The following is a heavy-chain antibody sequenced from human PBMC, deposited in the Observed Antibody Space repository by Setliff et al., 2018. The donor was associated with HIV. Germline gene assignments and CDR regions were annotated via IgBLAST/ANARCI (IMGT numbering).Heavy chain of an antibody. D-gene: IGHD1-1*01. J-gene: IGHJ4*02. CDR2: INHGGST. Sequence: PSETLSLTCAFSGSSFSSVYHWAWIRQPPGKGLEWIGEINHGGSTNYNPALKSRVSISVDAAKNQFSLKLRSVTAADTAVYYCAQLGMVDDFDYWGQGTLVTVSS. V-gene: IGHV4-38-2*01. CDR3: AQLGMVDDFDY. CDR1: GSSFSSVYH.